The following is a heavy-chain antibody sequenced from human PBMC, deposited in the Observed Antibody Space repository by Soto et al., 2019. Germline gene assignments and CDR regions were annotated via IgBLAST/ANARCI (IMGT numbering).Heavy chain of an antibody. D-gene: IGHD6-19*01. V-gene: IGHV3-9*01. CDR2: ISWNSGSI. CDR1: GFTFDDYA. CDR3: AKDLAEAVAGTFDY. J-gene: IGHJ4*02. Sequence: EVQLVESGGGLVQPGRSLRLSCAASGFTFDDYAMHWVRQAPGKGLEWVSGISWNSGSIGYADSVKGRFTISRDNXXNSLYLQMNSLRAEDTALYYCAKDLAEAVAGTFDYWGQGTLVTVSS.